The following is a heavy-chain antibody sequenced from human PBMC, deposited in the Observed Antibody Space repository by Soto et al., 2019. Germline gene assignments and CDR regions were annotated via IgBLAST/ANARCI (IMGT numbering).Heavy chain of an antibody. V-gene: IGHV1-69*13. Sequence: ASVKVSCKASGGTFSSYAISWVRQAPGQGLEWMGGIIPIFGTANYAQKFQGRVTITADESTSTAYMELSSLRSEDTAVYYCATVSPTTVVPEPFDYWGQGTLVTVSS. J-gene: IGHJ4*02. CDR2: IIPIFGTA. D-gene: IGHD4-17*01. CDR1: GGTFSSYA. CDR3: ATVSPTTVVPEPFDY.